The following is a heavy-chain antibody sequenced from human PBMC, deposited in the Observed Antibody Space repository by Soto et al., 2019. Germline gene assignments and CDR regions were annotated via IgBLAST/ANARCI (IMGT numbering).Heavy chain of an antibody. CDR1: GGSMNSHDYY. CDR3: ARGEVRGPFDI. Sequence: QEPLQESGPGLVKPSQTLSLTCTVSGGSMNSHDYYWSWIRQPPGKGLEWIRYVHNSGSTYYNPSLKSRLTISSDTSKNQCSLRLNSVTAADTAPYYCARGEVRGPFDIGGQGTMVTVSS. J-gene: IGHJ3*02. CDR2: VHNSGST. D-gene: IGHD3-10*01. V-gene: IGHV4-30-4*01.